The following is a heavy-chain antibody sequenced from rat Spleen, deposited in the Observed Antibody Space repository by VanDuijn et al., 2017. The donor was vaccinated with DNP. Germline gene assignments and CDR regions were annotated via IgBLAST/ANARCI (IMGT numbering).Heavy chain of an antibody. J-gene: IGHJ2*01. CDR2: IRYDGGDT. D-gene: IGHD4-3*01. V-gene: IGHV5-20*01. CDR1: GFTFSDYY. CDR3: ITQNSGY. Sequence: EVQLVESGGGLVQPGRSMKLSCAASGFTFSDYYMAWVRQAPTKGLEWVASIRYDGGDTFYRDSVKGRFTISRDNAKSTLYLQIDSLRSEDTATYYCITQNSGYWGQGVMVTVSS.